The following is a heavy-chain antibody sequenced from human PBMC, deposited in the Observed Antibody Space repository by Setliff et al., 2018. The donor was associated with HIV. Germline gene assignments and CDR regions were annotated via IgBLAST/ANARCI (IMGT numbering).Heavy chain of an antibody. D-gene: IGHD1-1*01. CDR2: IEQDGSEK. CDR1: GFSLSYYR. J-gene: IGHJ4*02. Sequence: GESLKISCAASGFSLSYYRMNWVRQAPGKGLEWVANIEQDGSEKYYVDSVKGRFTISRDNTKNSLYLQMDSLRAEDTAVYYCARRARESTALHSDWNDVLFFDYWGQGTLVTVSS. V-gene: IGHV3-7*03. CDR3: ARRARESTALHSDWNDVLFFDY.